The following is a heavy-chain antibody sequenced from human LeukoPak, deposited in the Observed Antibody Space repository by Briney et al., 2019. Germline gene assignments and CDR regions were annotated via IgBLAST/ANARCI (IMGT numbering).Heavy chain of an antibody. CDR1: GFTFSSYW. Sequence: GGSLRLSCAASGFTFSSYWMSWVRQAPGKGLEWVANIKQDGSEKYYVDSVKGRFTISRDNAKNSLYLRMNSLRAEDTAVYYCARVRHVLRYFDWLLSNWYFDLWGRGTLVTVSS. J-gene: IGHJ2*01. D-gene: IGHD3-9*01. CDR2: IKQDGSEK. V-gene: IGHV3-7*03. CDR3: ARVRHVLRYFDWLLSNWYFDL.